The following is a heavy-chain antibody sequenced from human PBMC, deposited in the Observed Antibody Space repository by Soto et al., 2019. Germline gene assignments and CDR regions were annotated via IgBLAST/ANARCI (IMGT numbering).Heavy chain of an antibody. D-gene: IGHD3-22*01. CDR1: GGTFSSYA. CDR2: IIPIFGTA. Sequence: QVQLVQSGAEVKKPGSSVKVSCTASGGTFSSYAISWVLQAPGHGLEWMGGIIPIFGTANYAQKFQGRVTITADESTITAYMELSSLRSEDTAVYSCARDRVPYYYDSSGRGAFDIWCQGTMVTVSS. J-gene: IGHJ3*02. CDR3: ARDRVPYYYDSSGRGAFDI. V-gene: IGHV1-69*01.